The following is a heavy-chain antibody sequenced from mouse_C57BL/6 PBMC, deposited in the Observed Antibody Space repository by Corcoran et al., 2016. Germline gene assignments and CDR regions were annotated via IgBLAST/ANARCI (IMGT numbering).Heavy chain of an antibody. V-gene: IGHV1-26*01. D-gene: IGHD2-12*01. J-gene: IGHJ4*01. Sequence: EVQLQQSGPELVKPGASVKISCKASGYTFTDYYMNWVKQSHGKSLEWIGDINPNNGGTSYNQKFKGKATLTVDKSSSTAYMELRSLTSEDSAVYYCATYDKGAMDYWGQGTSVTVSS. CDR3: ATYDKGAMDY. CDR1: GYTFTDYY. CDR2: INPNNGGT.